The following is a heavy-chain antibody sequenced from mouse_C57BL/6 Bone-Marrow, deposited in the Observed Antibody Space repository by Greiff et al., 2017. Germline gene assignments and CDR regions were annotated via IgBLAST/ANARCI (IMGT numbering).Heavy chain of an antibody. CDR2: IDPSGSCT. CDR1: GYTFTSYW. V-gene: IGHV1-69*01. CDR3: ASCGGHYFDY. J-gene: IGHJ2*01. Sequence: QVQLQQPGAELVMPGASVKLSCKASGYTFTSYWMPWVKQRPGQGLEWIGEIDPSGSCTNYNEKFKGKSTLTVDTSSSTAYMQLSSLASEDSAVYYCASCGGHYFDYWGQGTTVTVAA.